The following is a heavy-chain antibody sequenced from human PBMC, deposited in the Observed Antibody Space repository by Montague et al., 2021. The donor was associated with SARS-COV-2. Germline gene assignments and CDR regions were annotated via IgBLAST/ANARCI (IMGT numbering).Heavy chain of an antibody. CDR2: IYYSGST. CDR1: GGSINSSSYY. D-gene: IGHD3-22*01. J-gene: IGHJ5*02. V-gene: IGHV4-39*07. Sequence: SETLSLTCTVSGGSINSSSYYWGWIRQPPGKGLEWIGSIYYSGSTYYNPSLKSRVTISVDTSKNQFSLKLSSVTAADTAVYYCARFPYYYDNWFDPWGQGTLVTVSS. CDR3: ARFPYYYDNWFDP.